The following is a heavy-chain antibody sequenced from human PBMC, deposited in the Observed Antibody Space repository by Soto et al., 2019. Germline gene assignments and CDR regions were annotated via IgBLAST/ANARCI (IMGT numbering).Heavy chain of an antibody. V-gene: IGHV3-30*18. CDR2: ISYDGSNK. J-gene: IGHJ4*02. D-gene: IGHD6-6*01. CDR1: GFTFSSYG. Sequence: GGSLRLSCAASGFTFSSYGMHWVRQAPGKGLEWVAVISYDGSNKYYADSVKGRFTISRDNSKNTLYLQMNSLRAEDTAVYYCAKDRDSSSSPIDYWGQGTLVTVSS. CDR3: AKDRDSSSSPIDY.